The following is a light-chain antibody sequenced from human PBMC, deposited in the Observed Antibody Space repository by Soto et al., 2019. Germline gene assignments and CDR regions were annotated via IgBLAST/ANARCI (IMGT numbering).Light chain of an antibody. Sequence: QSALTQPASVSGSPGQSITISCTGTTSDVGGSNYVSWYQQHPGKAPKVMIYEVSNRPSGVSNRFSGSKSGNTASLTISGLQAEDEADYYCSSYTSTTTRHVFGTGTKLTVL. J-gene: IGLJ1*01. V-gene: IGLV2-14*01. CDR3: SSYTSTTTRHV. CDR1: TSDVGGSNY. CDR2: EVS.